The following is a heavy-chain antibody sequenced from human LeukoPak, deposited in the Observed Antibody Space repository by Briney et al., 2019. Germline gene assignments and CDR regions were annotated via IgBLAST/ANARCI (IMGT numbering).Heavy chain of an antibody. J-gene: IGHJ3*02. D-gene: IGHD1-7*01. CDR2: INSDGSST. CDR3: ATGNYYAFDI. Sequence: GGSLRLSCVASGFTFSDYWMHWVRQAPDEGLVWVSRINSDGSSTSYADSVRGRFTISRDNAKNTLYLQMNSLRAEDTALYYCATGNYYAFDIWGQGTMVTVSS. CDR1: GFTFSDYW. V-gene: IGHV3-74*01.